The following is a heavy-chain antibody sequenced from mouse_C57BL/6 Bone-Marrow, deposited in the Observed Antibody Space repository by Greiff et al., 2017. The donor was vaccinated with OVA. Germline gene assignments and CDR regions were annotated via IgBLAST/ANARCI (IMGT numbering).Heavy chain of an antibody. D-gene: IGHD1-1*01. Sequence: VQLQQPGPELVKPGASVKMSCKASGYTFTDYNMHWVKQSHGKSLEWIGYINPTNGGTSYNQKFKGKATLTVNKSSSTAYMELRSLTSEDSAVYDCARYYNGSRGAMDYWGQGTSVTVSA. CDR3: ARYYNGSRGAMDY. J-gene: IGHJ4*01. CDR2: INPTNGGT. V-gene: IGHV1-22*01. CDR1: GYTFTDYN.